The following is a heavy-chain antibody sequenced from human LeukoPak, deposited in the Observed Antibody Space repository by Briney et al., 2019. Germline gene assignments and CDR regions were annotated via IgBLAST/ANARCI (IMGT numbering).Heavy chain of an antibody. CDR3: AKDWGYRVSSSWYSHWFDP. D-gene: IGHD6-13*01. CDR2: ISYDGSNK. Sequence: AGRSLRLSCAASGFTFSSYGMHWVRQAPGKGLEWVAVISYDGSNKYYADSVKGRFTISRDNSKNTLYLQMNSLRAEDTAVYYCAKDWGYRVSSSWYSHWFDPWGQGTLVTVSS. CDR1: GFTFSSYG. V-gene: IGHV3-30*18. J-gene: IGHJ5*02.